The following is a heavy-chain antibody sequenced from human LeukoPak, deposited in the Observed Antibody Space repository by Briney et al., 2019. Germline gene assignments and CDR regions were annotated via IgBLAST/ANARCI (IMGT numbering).Heavy chain of an antibody. V-gene: IGHV3-21*01. CDR2: ISSSNSYI. CDR1: GFTLSSYS. J-gene: IGHJ4*02. CDR3: AITIFGVVQPIPYY. Sequence: GGSLRLSCAASGFTLSSYSMNWVRQAPGKGLEWVSSISSSNSYIYYADSLKGRFTISRDNAKNSLYLQLNSLRAEDTAVYYCAITIFGVVQPIPYYWGQGTLVTVSS. D-gene: IGHD3-3*01.